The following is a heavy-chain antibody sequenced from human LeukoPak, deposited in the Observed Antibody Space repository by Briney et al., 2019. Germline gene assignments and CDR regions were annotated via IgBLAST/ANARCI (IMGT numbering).Heavy chain of an antibody. CDR2: IWYDGSHT. CDR1: GFSFSSYG. D-gene: IGHD2-2*01. V-gene: IGHV3-33*01. Sequence: PGGSLRLSCAASGFSFSSYGMRWVRQAPGKGLEWVGDIWYDGSHTYYADSVKGRFTISRDNSMNTLYTQMNSLRGEDAAVYYCVRGGYCSGTSCAHYDGMDVWGQGTTVTVSS. CDR3: VRGGYCSGTSCAHYDGMDV. J-gene: IGHJ6*02.